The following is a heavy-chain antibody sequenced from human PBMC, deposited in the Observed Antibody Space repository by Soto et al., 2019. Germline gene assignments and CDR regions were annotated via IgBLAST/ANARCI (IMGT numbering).Heavy chain of an antibody. CDR2: IYYSGST. V-gene: IGHV4-39*07. CDR3: ASPKIAFYNWFDP. D-gene: IGHD3-3*02. CDR1: GGSISSSSYY. J-gene: IGHJ5*02. Sequence: ETLSLTCTVSGGSISSSSYYWGWIRQPPGKGLEWIGSIYYSGSTYYNPSLKSRVTISVDTSKNQFSLKLSSVTAADTAVYYCASPKIAFYNWFDPWGQGTQVTVSS.